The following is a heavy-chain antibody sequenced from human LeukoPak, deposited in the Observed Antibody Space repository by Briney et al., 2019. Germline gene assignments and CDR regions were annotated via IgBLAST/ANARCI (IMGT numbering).Heavy chain of an antibody. Sequence: GGSLRLSCAASGFTFSHYGMHWVRQAPGKGLEWVAFIRYDGGNKYYADSVKGRFTISRDNSKNTLYLQMNSLRAEDTAVYYCARGYYDFWSGYWTEGYNWFDPWGQGTLVTVSS. CDR1: GFTFSHYG. V-gene: IGHV3-30*02. D-gene: IGHD3-3*01. CDR2: IRYDGGNK. J-gene: IGHJ5*02. CDR3: ARGYYDFWSGYWTEGYNWFDP.